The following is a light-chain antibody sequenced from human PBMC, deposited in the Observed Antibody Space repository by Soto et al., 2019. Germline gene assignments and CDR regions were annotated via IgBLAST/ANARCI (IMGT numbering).Light chain of an antibody. V-gene: IGKV2-30*01. CDR1: QSLVLSDGNTY. Sequence: VVLTQSPLSLPVTLGQPASISCRSSQSLVLSDGNTYLNWFQQRPGQSPRRLIYKVSNRDSGVPDRFSGSGSGTDFTLKISRVEAEDVGVYYCMQGSQSIIFGQGTRLEIK. CDR2: KVS. J-gene: IGKJ5*01. CDR3: MQGSQSII.